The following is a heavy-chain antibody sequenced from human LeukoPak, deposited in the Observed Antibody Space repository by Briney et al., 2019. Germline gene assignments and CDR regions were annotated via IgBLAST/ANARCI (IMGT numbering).Heavy chain of an antibody. D-gene: IGHD4-17*01. CDR1: GYTFTSYA. V-gene: IGHV1-3*01. Sequence: GASVKVSCKASGYTFTSYAMHWVRQAPGQRLEWMGWINAGNGNTKYSQKFQGRVTITRDTSASTAYMELSSLRSEDTAVYYCARVPGGDRIFDYWGQGTLVTVSS. J-gene: IGHJ4*02. CDR2: INAGNGNT. CDR3: ARVPGGDRIFDY.